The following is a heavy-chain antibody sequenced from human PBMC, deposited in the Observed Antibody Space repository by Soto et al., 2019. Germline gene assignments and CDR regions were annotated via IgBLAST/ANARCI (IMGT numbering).Heavy chain of an antibody. V-gene: IGHV1-2*04. Sequence: GASVKVSCKASGYTFTSYDINWVRQATGQGLEWMGWINPNSGGTNYAQKFQGWVTMTRDTSISTAYMELSRLRSDDTAVYYCARPYCGGDCSTSLYGMDVWGQGTTVTVSS. J-gene: IGHJ6*02. CDR2: INPNSGGT. CDR3: ARPYCGGDCSTSLYGMDV. D-gene: IGHD2-21*02. CDR1: GYTFTSYD.